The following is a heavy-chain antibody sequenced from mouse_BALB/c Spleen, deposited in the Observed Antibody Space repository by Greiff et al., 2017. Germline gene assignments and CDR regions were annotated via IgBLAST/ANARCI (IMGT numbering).Heavy chain of an antibody. D-gene: IGHD2-10*02. J-gene: IGHJ4*01. V-gene: IGHV5-6*01. Sequence: EVKLMESGGDLVKPGGSLKLSCAASGFTFSSYGMSWVRQTPDKRLEWVATISSGGSYTYYPDSVKGRFTISRDNAKNTLYLQMSSLKSEDTAMYYCARPGYGNPYAMDYWGQGTSVTVSS. CDR1: GFTFSSYG. CDR3: ARPGYGNPYAMDY. CDR2: ISSGGSYT.